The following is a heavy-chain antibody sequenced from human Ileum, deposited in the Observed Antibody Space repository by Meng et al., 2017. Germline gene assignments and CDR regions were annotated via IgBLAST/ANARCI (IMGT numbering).Heavy chain of an antibody. V-gene: IGHV4-4*02. D-gene: IGHD2-21*01. J-gene: IGHJ4*02. CDR2: ISQESGRT. CDR3: VRNEGYSLGD. Sequence: QVQLKGSGPGLVKPSGTLSLTCAVSGDSISSRDWWRWVRQPPGKGLEWIGEISQESGRTNYNPSLKSRVTISLDKSKNQFSLNLNSVTAADTAVYYCVRNEGYSLGDWGQGTLVTVSS. CDR1: GDSISSRDW.